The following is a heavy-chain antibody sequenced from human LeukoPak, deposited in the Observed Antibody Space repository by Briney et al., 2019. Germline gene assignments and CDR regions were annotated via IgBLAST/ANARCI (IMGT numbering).Heavy chain of an antibody. D-gene: IGHD3/OR15-3a*01. CDR3: ARGAWTFDY. Sequence: PGGSLRLSCAASGFTVSDNYMSWVRQAPGKGLEWVANIKQDGSEKYYVDSVKGRLTISRDNAKNSLYLQMNSLRAEDTAVYYCARGAWTFDYWGQGTLVSVSS. J-gene: IGHJ4*02. V-gene: IGHV3-7*01. CDR1: GFTVSDNY. CDR2: IKQDGSEK.